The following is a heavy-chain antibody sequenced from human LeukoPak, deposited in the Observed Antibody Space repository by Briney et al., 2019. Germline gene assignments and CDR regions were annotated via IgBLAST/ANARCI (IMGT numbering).Heavy chain of an antibody. CDR3: ARTYDFGIGPPGDAFDN. D-gene: IGHD3-3*01. J-gene: IGHJ3*02. Sequence: GGSLRLSCAASGFTFTMFSMNWLRQAPGKGLEWIAFIRGGSDTTYYADSVQGRFTISRDNAEDSVYLQMNSLRVEDTAVYYCARTYDFGIGPPGDAFDNWGQGTLVTVFS. V-gene: IGHV3-48*01. CDR1: GFTFTMFS. CDR2: IRGGSDTT.